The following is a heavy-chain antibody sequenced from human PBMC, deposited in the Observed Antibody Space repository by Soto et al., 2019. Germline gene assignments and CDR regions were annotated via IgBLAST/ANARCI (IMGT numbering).Heavy chain of an antibody. Sequence: EVQVLESGGGLVQPGGSLRLSCAASGFTFSLCAMSWVRQAPGKGLEWVSSMRSSGGDTYYADSVRGRFTISRDDSKNTLYLQMNSLRVGDAALYYCAKGHSNSYYHFDFWGQGTLVTVSS. J-gene: IGHJ4*02. CDR1: GFTFSLCA. CDR2: MRSSGGDT. D-gene: IGHD3-22*01. CDR3: AKGHSNSYYHFDF. V-gene: IGHV3-23*01.